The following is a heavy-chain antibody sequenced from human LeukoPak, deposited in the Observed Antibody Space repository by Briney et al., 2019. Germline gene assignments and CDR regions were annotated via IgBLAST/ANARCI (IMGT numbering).Heavy chain of an antibody. D-gene: IGHD5-12*01. V-gene: IGHV4-34*01. CDR3: ARWALDSGYDSYYYYGMDV. CDR2: VNHSGFA. CDR1: GGSFSGYY. Sequence: SETLSLTCAVYGGSFSGYYWSWIRQPPGKGLEWIGEVNHSGFANYNPSLKSRVTISVDTSKNQFSLKLSSVTAADTAVYYCARWALDSGYDSYYYYGMDVWGQGTTVTVSS. J-gene: IGHJ6*02.